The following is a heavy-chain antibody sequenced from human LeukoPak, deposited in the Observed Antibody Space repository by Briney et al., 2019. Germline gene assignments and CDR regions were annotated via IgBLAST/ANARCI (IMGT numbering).Heavy chain of an antibody. CDR1: GYTFTSYY. Sequence: ASVKVSCKASGYTFTSYYTHWVRQAPGQGLEWMGIINPSGGSTSYAQKFQGRVTMTRDTSTSTVYMELSSLRSEDTAVYYCASIAVAAGGADAFDIWGQGTMVTVSS. D-gene: IGHD6-19*01. CDR2: INPSGGST. V-gene: IGHV1-46*01. J-gene: IGHJ3*02. CDR3: ASIAVAAGGADAFDI.